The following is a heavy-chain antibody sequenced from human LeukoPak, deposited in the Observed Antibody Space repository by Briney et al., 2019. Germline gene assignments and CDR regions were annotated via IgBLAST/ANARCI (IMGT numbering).Heavy chain of an antibody. Sequence: ASVKVSCKASGYTFTGYYMHWVRQAPGQGLEWMGWINPNSGGTNYAQKFQGRVTMTRDTSISTAYMELSSLRSEDTAVYYCARRHYVWGNYYYYYYMDVWGKGTTVTISS. D-gene: IGHD3-16*01. CDR2: INPNSGGT. CDR1: GYTFTGYY. CDR3: ARRHYVWGNYYYYYYMDV. J-gene: IGHJ6*03. V-gene: IGHV1-2*02.